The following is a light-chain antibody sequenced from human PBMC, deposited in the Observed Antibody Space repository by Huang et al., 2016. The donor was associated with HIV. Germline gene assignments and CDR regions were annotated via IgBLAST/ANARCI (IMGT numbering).Light chain of an antibody. J-gene: IGKJ4*01. Sequence: EIVMTQSPATLSVSPGERATLSCRASQSVSSNLAWYQQTPGQAPRLLIYGASTRATGIPARFSGSGSGTEFTLTIGSLQSEDFAVYYCQQYHDWPPLTFGGGTKVEFK. V-gene: IGKV3D-15*01. CDR1: QSVSSN. CDR3: QQYHDWPPLT. CDR2: GAS.